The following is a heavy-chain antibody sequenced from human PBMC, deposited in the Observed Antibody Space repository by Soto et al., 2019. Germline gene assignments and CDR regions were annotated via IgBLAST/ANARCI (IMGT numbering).Heavy chain of an antibody. D-gene: IGHD3-3*01. CDR3: ARSELRFLEWLLAINYYYGMDV. V-gene: IGHV1-2*02. CDR1: GYTFTGYY. Sequence: GASVKVSCKASGYTFTGYYMHWVRQAPGQGLECMGWINPNSGGTNYAQKFQGRVTMTRDTSISTAYMELSRLRSDDTAVYYCARSELRFLEWLLAINYYYGMDVWGQGTTVTVSS. J-gene: IGHJ6*02. CDR2: INPNSGGT.